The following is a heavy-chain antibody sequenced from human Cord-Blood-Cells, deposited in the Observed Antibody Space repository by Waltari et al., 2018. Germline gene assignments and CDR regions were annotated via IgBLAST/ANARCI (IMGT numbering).Heavy chain of an antibody. V-gene: IGHV1-8*03. Sequence: QVQLVQSGAEVKKPGASVKVSCKASGYTFTSYDINWVRQATGQGLEGMGWVNPNSSNTGYEQKFQGGVTITRNTSISTAYMELSSLRSEDTAVYYCARGNNWNYWYFDLWGRGTLVTVSS. CDR1: GYTFTSYD. D-gene: IGHD1-20*01. CDR3: ARGNNWNYWYFDL. CDR2: VNPNSSNT. J-gene: IGHJ2*01.